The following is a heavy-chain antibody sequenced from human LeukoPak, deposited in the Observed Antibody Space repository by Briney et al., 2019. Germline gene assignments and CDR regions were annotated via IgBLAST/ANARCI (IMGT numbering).Heavy chain of an antibody. Sequence: PGGSLRLSCVVSGFTFSTYWMSWVRQAPGKGLEWVSSISSSSSYIYYADSVKGRFTISRDNAKNSLYLQMNSLRAEDTAVYYCARLPDISGYDYYFDYWGQGTLVTVSS. D-gene: IGHD5-12*01. J-gene: IGHJ4*02. CDR1: GFTFSTYW. CDR3: ARLPDISGYDYYFDY. V-gene: IGHV3-21*01. CDR2: ISSSSSYI.